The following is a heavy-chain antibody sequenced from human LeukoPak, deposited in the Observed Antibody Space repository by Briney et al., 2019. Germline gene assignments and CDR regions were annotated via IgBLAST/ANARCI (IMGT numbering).Heavy chain of an antibody. J-gene: IGHJ3*02. CDR1: GGSFSGYY. D-gene: IGHD1-14*01. CDR3: AGASSYRKGAFYI. V-gene: IGHV4-34*01. Sequence: SETLSLTCAVYGGSFSGYYWSWIRQPPGKGLEWIGEINHSGSTNYNPSLKSRVTISVDTSKNQLSLKLSSVAAADTAVYYCAGASSYRKGAFYIWGQGTMVTVSS. CDR2: INHSGST.